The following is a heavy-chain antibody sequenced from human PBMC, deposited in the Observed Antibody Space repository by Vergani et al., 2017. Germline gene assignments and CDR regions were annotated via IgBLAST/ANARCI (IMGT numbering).Heavy chain of an antibody. CDR1: GFTFSSYG. V-gene: IGHV3-30*18. Sequence: QVQLVESGGGVVQPGRSLRLSCAASGFTFSSYGMHWVRQAPGKGLEWVAVISYDGSNKYYADSVKGRFTISRDNSKNTLYLQMNSLRAEDTAVYYCAKNYDILTGYLYWGQGTLVTVSS. CDR2: ISYDGSNK. CDR3: AKNYDILTGYLY. J-gene: IGHJ4*02. D-gene: IGHD3-9*01.